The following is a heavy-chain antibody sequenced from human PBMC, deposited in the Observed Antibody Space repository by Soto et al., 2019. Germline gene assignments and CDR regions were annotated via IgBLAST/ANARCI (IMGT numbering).Heavy chain of an antibody. CDR3: AKGPIAVAGYYFDY. J-gene: IGHJ4*02. Sequence: VGSLRLSCAASGFTFSSYAMSWVRQAPGKGLEWVSAISGSGGSTYYADSVKGRFTISRDNSKNTLYLQMNGLRAEDTAVYYCAKGPIAVAGYYFDYWGQGTLVTVSS. CDR1: GFTFSSYA. CDR2: ISGSGGST. V-gene: IGHV3-23*01. D-gene: IGHD6-19*01.